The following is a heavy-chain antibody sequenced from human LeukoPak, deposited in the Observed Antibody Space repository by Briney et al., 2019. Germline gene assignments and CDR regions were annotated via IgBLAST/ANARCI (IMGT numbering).Heavy chain of an antibody. Sequence: GGSLRLSCAASGFTFRTYAMSWVRQAPGKGLEWVSVISNTGGSTFYADSVKGRLTISRDNSENTLYLQMNSLRAEDTAVYYCAKRASGSGASLYYFDYWGQGTLVTGSS. V-gene: IGHV3-23*01. CDR2: ISNTGGST. CDR3: AKRASGSGASLYYFDY. D-gene: IGHD3-10*01. CDR1: GFTFRTYA. J-gene: IGHJ4*02.